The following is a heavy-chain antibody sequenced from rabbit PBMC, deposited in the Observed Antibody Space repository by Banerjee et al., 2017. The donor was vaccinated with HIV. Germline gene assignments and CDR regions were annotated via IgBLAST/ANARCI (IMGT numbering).Heavy chain of an antibody. CDR2: IYVGGSGNT. Sequence: QEQLEESGGDLVKPEGSLTLTCTASGFDFSSRYWMCWVRQAPGKGLEWIGCIYVGGSGNTYYANWAKGRFTISKTSSTTVTLQMTSLTAADTATYFCARNLYNSNNMWGPGTLVTVS. V-gene: IGHV1S45*01. CDR1: GFDFSSRYW. J-gene: IGHJ6*01. CDR3: ARNLYNSNNM. D-gene: IGHD1-1*01.